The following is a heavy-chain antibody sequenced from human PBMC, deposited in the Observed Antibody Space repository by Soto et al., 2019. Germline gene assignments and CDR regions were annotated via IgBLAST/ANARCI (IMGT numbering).Heavy chain of an antibody. CDR1: GYTFTGYY. V-gene: IGHV1-2*02. CDR3: ARGSGYSGYEDAFDI. J-gene: IGHJ3*02. CDR2: INPNSGGT. Sequence: ASVKVSCKASGYTFTGYYMHWVRQAPGQGLEWMGWINPNSGGTNYAQKFQGRVTMTRDTSISTAYMELSRLRSDDTAVYYCARGSGYSGYEDAFDIWGQGTMVTVS. D-gene: IGHD5-12*01.